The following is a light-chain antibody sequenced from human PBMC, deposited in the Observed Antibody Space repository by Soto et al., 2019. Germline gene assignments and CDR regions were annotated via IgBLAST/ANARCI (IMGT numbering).Light chain of an antibody. CDR1: QSVSSF. J-gene: IGKJ4*01. CDR2: DAS. V-gene: IGKV3-11*01. Sequence: EIVLTQSQATLSLSPWERATLSCRASQSVSSFLAWYQQKPGQAPRLLLYDASNRATGIPTRFSGSGSGTDFTLTISSREPEDFAVYYCQQRINWPLTVGGRTKVEIK. CDR3: QQRINWPLT.